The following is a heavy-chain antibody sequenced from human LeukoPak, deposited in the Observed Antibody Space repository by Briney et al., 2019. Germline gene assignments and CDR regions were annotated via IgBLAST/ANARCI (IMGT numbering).Heavy chain of an antibody. J-gene: IGHJ4*02. CDR3: VTDMTTVTSGY. CDR1: GYNFINYW. Sequence: GESLKISCKGSGYNFINYWISWVRQMPGKGLEWMGRIDPSDSYTNYSPSFQGHVYISADKSISTAYLQWSSLKASDTAVYYCVTDMTTVTSGYWGQGTVVTVSS. CDR2: IDPSDSYT. D-gene: IGHD4-17*01. V-gene: IGHV5-10-1*01.